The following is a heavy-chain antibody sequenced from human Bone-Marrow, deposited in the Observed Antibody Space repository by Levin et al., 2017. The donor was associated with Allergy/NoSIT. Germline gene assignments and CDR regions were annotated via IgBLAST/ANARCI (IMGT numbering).Heavy chain of an antibody. CDR1: GFTVSSQY. J-gene: IGHJ6*03. Sequence: PGESLKISCAASGFTVSSQYMSWVRQAPGKALEWVSLMYSGGAKYYADSVQGRFTISRDNSKNILYLQMNSLRPDDTAVYYCARTHYDILTSYMDVWGKGTTVTVSS. D-gene: IGHD3-9*01. CDR2: MYSGGAK. V-gene: IGHV3-66*02. CDR3: ARTHYDILTSYMDV.